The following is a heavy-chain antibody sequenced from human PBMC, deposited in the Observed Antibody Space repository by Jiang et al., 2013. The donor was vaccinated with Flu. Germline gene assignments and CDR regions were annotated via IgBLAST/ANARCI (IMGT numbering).Heavy chain of an antibody. CDR3: ATGYKAYYFEN. CDR1: GYSFTIYW. CDR2: IYPGDSET. D-gene: IGHD2-2*02. V-gene: IGHV5-51*07. Sequence: VQLVESGAEVKKAGESLKISCKGSGYSFTIYWIGWVHQMPGKGLEWMGIIYPGDSETRYSPSFQGQVTISADKSIRTAYLQWSSLKASDTAMYYCATGYKAYYFENWGQGTLVTVSS. J-gene: IGHJ4*02.